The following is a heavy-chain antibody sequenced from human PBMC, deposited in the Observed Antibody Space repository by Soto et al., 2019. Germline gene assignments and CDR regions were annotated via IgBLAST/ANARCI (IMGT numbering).Heavy chain of an antibody. V-gene: IGHV3-73*02. J-gene: IGHJ3*02. Sequence: EVQLVESGGGLVQPGGSLKLSCAASGFTFSGSAMHWVRQASGKGLEWVGRIRSKANSYATAYAASVKGRFTISRDDSKNTAYLQMTSRKTEDTAVYYCTRQKPGNPDAFDIWGQGTMVTVSS. CDR3: TRQKPGNPDAFDI. CDR2: IRSKANSYAT. D-gene: IGHD1-1*01. CDR1: GFTFSGSA.